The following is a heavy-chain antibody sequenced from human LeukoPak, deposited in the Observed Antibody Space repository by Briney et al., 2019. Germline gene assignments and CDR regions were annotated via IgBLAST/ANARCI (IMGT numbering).Heavy chain of an antibody. Sequence: PGGSLRLSCAGSGFTFGSYSMNWVRQAPGKGLEWVAVIWYDGSNKYYADSVKGRFTISRDNSKNTLYLQINSLRAEDTAVYYCARDLGYNWKNYYHYAMDVWGQGTTVTVSS. J-gene: IGHJ6*02. D-gene: IGHD1-1*01. V-gene: IGHV3-33*08. CDR3: ARDLGYNWKNYYHYAMDV. CDR1: GFTFGSYS. CDR2: IWYDGSNK.